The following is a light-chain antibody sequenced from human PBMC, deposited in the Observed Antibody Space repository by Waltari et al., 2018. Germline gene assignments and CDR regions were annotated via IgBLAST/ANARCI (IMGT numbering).Light chain of an antibody. Sequence: DIQMTQSPSTLSASVGDRVTITCRASQSISSWLAWYQQKPGKAPKLLIYKASSLESGVPSRFSGSGSGTEFTLTISSLQPDDSATYYCQQYNSYPWTFGQGTKVETK. J-gene: IGKJ1*01. CDR2: KAS. V-gene: IGKV1-5*03. CDR3: QQYNSYPWT. CDR1: QSISSW.